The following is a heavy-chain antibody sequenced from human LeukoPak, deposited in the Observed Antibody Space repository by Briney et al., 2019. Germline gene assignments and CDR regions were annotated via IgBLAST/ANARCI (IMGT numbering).Heavy chain of an antibody. D-gene: IGHD5-18*01. V-gene: IGHV3-72*01. CDR3: ARDLETAWVNFDY. J-gene: IGHJ4*02. CDR1: RFSFSEYY. CDR2: IRNKANSYIT. Sequence: GGSLRLSCAASRFSFSEYYMDWVRQAPGKGLEWVGRIRNKANSYITEYAASVKGRFTISRDDSKNSLHLQMNSLKTEDTAVYYCARDLETAWVNFDYWGQGTLVTVFS.